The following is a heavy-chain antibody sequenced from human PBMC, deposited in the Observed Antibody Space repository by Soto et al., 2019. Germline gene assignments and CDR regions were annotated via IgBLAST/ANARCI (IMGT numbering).Heavy chain of an antibody. Sequence: PGGSLSLSCAASGFTFSSYGMHWVRQAPGKGLEWVAVIWYDGSNKYYADSVKGRFTISRDNSKNTLYLQMNSLRAEDTAVYYCARDRGSSWAFDYWGQGTLVTVSS. CDR2: IWYDGSNK. D-gene: IGHD6-13*01. CDR3: ARDRGSSWAFDY. V-gene: IGHV3-33*01. J-gene: IGHJ4*02. CDR1: GFTFSSYG.